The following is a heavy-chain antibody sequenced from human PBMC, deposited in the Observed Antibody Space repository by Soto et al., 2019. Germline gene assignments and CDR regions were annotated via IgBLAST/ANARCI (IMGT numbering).Heavy chain of an antibody. D-gene: IGHD3-10*01. Sequence: NPSETLSLTCAVYGGSFSGYYWSWIRQPPGKGLEWIGEINHSGSTNYNPSLKSRVTISVDTSKNQFSLKLSSVTAADTAVYYCARGLRYYGSGSVMSYWGQGTLVTVSS. CDR3: ARGLRYYGSGSVMSY. CDR1: GGSFSGYY. CDR2: INHSGST. J-gene: IGHJ4*02. V-gene: IGHV4-34*01.